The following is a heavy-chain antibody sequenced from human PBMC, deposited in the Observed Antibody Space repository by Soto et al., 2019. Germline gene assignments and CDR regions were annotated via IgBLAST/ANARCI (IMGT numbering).Heavy chain of an antibody. CDR2: INHSGST. J-gene: IGHJ3*02. D-gene: IGHD7-27*01. Sequence: SETLSLTCAVYGGSFSGYYWSWIRQPPGKGLEWIGEINHSGSTNYNPSLKSRVTISVDTSKNQFSLKLSFVTAADTAVYYCARAWGHAADIWGQGTMVTVSS. CDR3: ARAWGHAADI. CDR1: GGSFSGYY. V-gene: IGHV4-34*01.